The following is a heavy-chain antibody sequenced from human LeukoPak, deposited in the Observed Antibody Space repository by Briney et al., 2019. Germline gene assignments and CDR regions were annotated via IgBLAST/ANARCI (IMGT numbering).Heavy chain of an antibody. D-gene: IGHD1-26*01. CDR3: ARGGSYYAANWFDP. J-gene: IGHJ5*02. CDR2: IYYSGST. CDR1: GGSIGSSSYY. V-gene: IGHV4-39*07. Sequence: PSETLSLTCTVSGGSIGSSSYYWGWIRQPPGKGLEWIGSIYYSGSTYYNPSLKSRVTISVDTSKNQFSLKLSSVTAADTAVYYCARGGSYYAANWFDPWGQGTLVTVSS.